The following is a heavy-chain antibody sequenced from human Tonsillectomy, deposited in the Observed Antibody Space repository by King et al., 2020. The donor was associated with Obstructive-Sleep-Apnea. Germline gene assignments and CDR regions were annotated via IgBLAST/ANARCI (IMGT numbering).Heavy chain of an antibody. J-gene: IGHJ4*02. D-gene: IGHD3-10*01. CDR1: GFTFSSYG. CDR3: AKDKGTEYGSGTTIHGGDY. Sequence: VQLVESGGGVVQPGGSLRLSCAASGFTFSSYGMHWVRQAPGKGLEWVAFIRYDGSNKYYADSVKGRFTISRDNSKNTLYLQMNSLRAEDTAVYYWAKDKGTEYGSGTTIHGGDYWGQGTLVTVSS. V-gene: IGHV3-30*02. CDR2: IRYDGSNK.